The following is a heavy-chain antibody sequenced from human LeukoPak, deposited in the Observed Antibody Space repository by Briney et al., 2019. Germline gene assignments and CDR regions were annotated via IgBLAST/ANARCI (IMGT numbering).Heavy chain of an antibody. Sequence: GGSLRLSCAASGFTFSSYAMHWVRQAPGKGLEYVSAISSNGGSTYYANSVKGRFTISRDNSKNTLYLQMGSLRAEDMAVYYCASGGYYDFWSGYYSDYWGQGTLVTVSS. CDR1: GFTFSSYA. D-gene: IGHD3-3*01. CDR3: ASGGYYDFWSGYYSDY. CDR2: ISSNGGST. V-gene: IGHV3-64*01. J-gene: IGHJ4*02.